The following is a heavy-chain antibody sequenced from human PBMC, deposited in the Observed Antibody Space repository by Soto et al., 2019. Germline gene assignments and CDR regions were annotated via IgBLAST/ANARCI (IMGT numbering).Heavy chain of an antibody. D-gene: IGHD1-1*01. CDR1: GSKFGNYA. Sequence: PEGSLRLSGSASGSKFGNYAMSWFRQAPRKGLEWVSAISGHDGSTYYTETEKGRFTISRDNFKKTLFLQMVILIVEDTSTYFCAQPPGSSFVSYFAF. V-gene: IGHV3-23*01. J-gene: IGHJ4*01. CDR3: AQPPGSSFVSYFAF. CDR2: ISGHDGST.